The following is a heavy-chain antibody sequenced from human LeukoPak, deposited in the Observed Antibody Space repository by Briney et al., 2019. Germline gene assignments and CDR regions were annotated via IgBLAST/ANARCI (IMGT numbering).Heavy chain of an antibody. CDR2: IYYSGST. Sequence: SETLSLTCTVSDGSINSFYWSWIRQPPGKGLEWIGYIYYSGSTNYNPSLKSRVTISVDTSKNQFSLKLSSVTAADTAVYYCARVRANYYDSRGYLLDYWGQGTLVTVSS. V-gene: IGHV4-59*01. CDR1: DGSINSFY. CDR3: ARVRANYYDSRGYLLDY. J-gene: IGHJ4*02. D-gene: IGHD3-22*01.